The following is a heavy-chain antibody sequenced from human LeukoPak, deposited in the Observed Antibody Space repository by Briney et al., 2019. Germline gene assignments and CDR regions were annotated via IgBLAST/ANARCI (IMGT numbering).Heavy chain of an antibody. V-gene: IGHV3-21*01. J-gene: IGHJ4*02. Sequence: GGSLRLSCAASGFTFSSYNMNWVRQAPGKGLEWVSSTHSSGTYIYYADSVKGRFTISRDNAKNSLYLQMNSLRADDTAVYYCAIYYDSSGYYFDYWGQGTLVTVSS. D-gene: IGHD3-22*01. CDR3: AIYYDSSGYYFDY. CDR2: THSSGTYI. CDR1: GFTFSSYN.